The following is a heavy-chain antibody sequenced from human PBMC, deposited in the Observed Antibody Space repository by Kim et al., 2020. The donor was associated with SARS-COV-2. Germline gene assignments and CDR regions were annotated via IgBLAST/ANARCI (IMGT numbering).Heavy chain of an antibody. CDR2: ISGSGGST. CDR1: GFTFSSYA. V-gene: IGHV3-23*01. CDR3: AKVAEMATIGDNWFDP. J-gene: IGHJ5*02. Sequence: GGSLRLSCAASGFTFSSYAMSWVRQAPGKGLEWVSAISGSGGSTYYADSVKGRFTISRDNSKNTLYLQMNSLRAEDTAVYYCAKVAEMATIGDNWFDPWGQGTLVTVSS. D-gene: IGHD5-12*01.